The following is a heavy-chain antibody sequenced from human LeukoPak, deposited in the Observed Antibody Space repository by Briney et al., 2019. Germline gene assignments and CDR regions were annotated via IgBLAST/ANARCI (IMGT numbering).Heavy chain of an antibody. CDR3: ANQLRFLEWLPGD. J-gene: IGHJ4*02. CDR1: GGTFSSYA. D-gene: IGHD3-3*01. CDR2: IIPIFGTA. Sequence: SVKVSCKASGGTFSSYAISWVRQAPGQGLEWMGRIIPIFGTANYAQKFQGRVTITTDESTSTAYMELSSLRSEDTAVYYCANQLRFLEWLPGDWGQGTLVTVSS. V-gene: IGHV1-69*05.